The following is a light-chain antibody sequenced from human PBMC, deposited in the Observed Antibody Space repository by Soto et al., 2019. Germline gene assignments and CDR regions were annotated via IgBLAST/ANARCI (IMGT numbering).Light chain of an antibody. V-gene: IGLV2-14*01. CDR1: SSDVGGYNY. J-gene: IGLJ2*01. CDR3: SSYTSSIS. Sequence: QSALTQPASVSGSPGQSITISCTGTSSDVGGYNYVSWYQQHPGKAPKLMIYDVNTRPSGVSNRFSGSKSGNTASLTISGLQAADEADYYCSSYTSSISFGGGTKVTVL. CDR2: DVN.